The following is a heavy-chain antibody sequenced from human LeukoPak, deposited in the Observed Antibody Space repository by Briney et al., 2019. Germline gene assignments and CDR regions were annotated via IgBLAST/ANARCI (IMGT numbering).Heavy chain of an antibody. CDR1: GFTFSTSN. D-gene: IGHD3-3*02. V-gene: IGHV3-23*01. Sequence: PGGSLRFSCAASGFTFSTSNMSWVRQAPGKGLEWVSSITGSGGSTYHADSVKGRFTISRDNSKNTLYLQMNSLRAEDTAVYYCAKASHFWSAYSWGQGTLVTVSS. J-gene: IGHJ4*02. CDR3: AKASHFWSAYS. CDR2: ITGSGGST.